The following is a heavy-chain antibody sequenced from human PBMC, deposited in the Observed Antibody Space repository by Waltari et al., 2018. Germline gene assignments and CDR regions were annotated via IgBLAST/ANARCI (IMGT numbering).Heavy chain of an antibody. Sequence: QVQLVESGGGVVQPGRSLRLSCAASGFTFSSYGMHWVRQAPGKGLEWVAVIWYDGSNKYYSDSVKCRFTISRDNSKNTLYLQMNSLRAEDTAVYYCARDPDYYDSSGYSPPWHWGQGTLVTVSS. V-gene: IGHV3-33*01. J-gene: IGHJ1*01. CDR3: ARDPDYYDSSGYSPPWH. D-gene: IGHD3-22*01. CDR1: GFTFSSYG. CDR2: IWYDGSNK.